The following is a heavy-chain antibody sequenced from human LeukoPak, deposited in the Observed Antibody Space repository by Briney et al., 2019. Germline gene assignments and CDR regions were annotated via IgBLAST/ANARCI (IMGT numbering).Heavy chain of an antibody. CDR2: INPRGST. CDR1: GGSFSSHY. Sequence: SSETLSLTCGVSGGSFSSHYWTWIRQPPGKGLEWIGEINPRGSTNYNLSLESRVTVSADTSRNQLSLSLTSVTAADSAVYFCARGLRQGSAWSWGPKEKSYQYMDVWGTGTTVIVSS. J-gene: IGHJ6*04. D-gene: IGHD6-19*01. V-gene: IGHV4-34*01. CDR3: ARGLRQGSAWSWGPKEKSYQYMDV.